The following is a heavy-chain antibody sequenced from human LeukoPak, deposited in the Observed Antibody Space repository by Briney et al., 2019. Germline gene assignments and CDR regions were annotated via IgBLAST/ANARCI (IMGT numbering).Heavy chain of an antibody. Sequence: GGSLRLSCAASGFTVSSNYMSWVRQAPGKGLEWVSVIYSGGSTYYAGSVKGRFTISRDNSKNTLYLQMNSLRAEDTAVYYCARGGEDDAFDIWGQGTMVTVSS. CDR2: IYSGGST. V-gene: IGHV3-53*01. CDR3: ARGGEDDAFDI. CDR1: GFTVSSNY. D-gene: IGHD2-21*01. J-gene: IGHJ3*02.